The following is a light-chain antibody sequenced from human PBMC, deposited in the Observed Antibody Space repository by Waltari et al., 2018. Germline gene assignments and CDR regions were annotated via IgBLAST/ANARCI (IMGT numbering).Light chain of an antibody. CDR1: QSVSTY. Sequence: EIVLTQSPATLSLSPGERATLSCRASQSVSTYLAWYQQKPGQAPRLLLYDASKRATDIPARFSGSGSGTDFTLTISSLEPEDFAVYYCQQRSNWPITFGQGTRLEIK. CDR2: DAS. CDR3: QQRSNWPIT. V-gene: IGKV3-11*01. J-gene: IGKJ5*01.